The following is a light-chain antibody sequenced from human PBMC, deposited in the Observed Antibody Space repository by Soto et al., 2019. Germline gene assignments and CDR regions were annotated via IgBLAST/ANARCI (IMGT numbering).Light chain of an antibody. J-gene: IGKJ2*01. CDR3: QQYGTSPFT. CDR2: GAS. V-gene: IGKV3-20*01. Sequence: ETVLTQSPGTLSLSPGERATLSCRASQSVTSSFLAWYRYNPGQAPRLLIYGASSRATGIPDRFSGSGSGTDFTLTISRLEPEDFAVYYCQQYGTSPFTFGQGTKVEIK. CDR1: QSVTSSF.